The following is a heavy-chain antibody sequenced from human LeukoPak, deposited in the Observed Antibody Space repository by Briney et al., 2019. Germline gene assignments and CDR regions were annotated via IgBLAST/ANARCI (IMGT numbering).Heavy chain of an antibody. Sequence: GGSLRLSCAASGFTFSNYAMSWVRQAPGKGLEWFSTISGSGGTTYYADSVKGRFTISRDNSKNTLHLQMNTLRAEDTAMFYCVTSRRTGTYLEGYFDLWGRGTLVTVSS. CDR1: GFTFSNYA. CDR2: ISGSGGTT. V-gene: IGHV3-23*01. D-gene: IGHD1-26*01. CDR3: VTSRRTGTYLEGYFDL. J-gene: IGHJ2*01.